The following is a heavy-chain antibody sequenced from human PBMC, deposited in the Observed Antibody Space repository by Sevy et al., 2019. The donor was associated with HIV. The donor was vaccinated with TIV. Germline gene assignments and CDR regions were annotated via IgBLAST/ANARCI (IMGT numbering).Heavy chain of an antibody. CDR1: GDSVSSNRAA. CDR2: TYYRSNWYT. Sequence: SQTLSLTCGISGDSVSSNRAAWNSIRQSPSRGLEWLGRTYYRSNWYTDYAVSVKSRITINPHTSKNQVSLQLNSVTPEDTAVYYCTRGAHSLDYWGQGTLVTVSS. CDR3: TRGAHSLDY. V-gene: IGHV6-1*01. J-gene: IGHJ4*02. D-gene: IGHD2-15*01.